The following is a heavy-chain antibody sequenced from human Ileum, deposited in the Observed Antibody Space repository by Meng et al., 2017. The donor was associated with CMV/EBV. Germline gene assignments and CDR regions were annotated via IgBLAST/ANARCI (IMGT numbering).Heavy chain of an antibody. Sequence: GGSLRLSCAASGFTFNNAWMNWVRQAPGKGLEWVGLISTKTTGETTDYAAPVKGRFTISRDDPRNLLYLQMNSLKAEDTAVYYCTTLYRLDPWGQGTLVTVSS. V-gene: IGHV3-15*01. CDR1: GFTFNNAW. CDR3: TTLYRLDP. CDR2: ISTKTTGETT. J-gene: IGHJ5*02. D-gene: IGHD2-2*02.